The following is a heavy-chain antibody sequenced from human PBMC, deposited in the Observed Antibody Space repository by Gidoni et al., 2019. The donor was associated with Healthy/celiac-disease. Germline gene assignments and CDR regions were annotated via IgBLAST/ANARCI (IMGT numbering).Heavy chain of an antibody. CDR1: GYTFTSYY. CDR2: INPSGGST. Sequence: QVQLVQSGAEVKKPGASVKVSCKASGYTFTSYYMHWVRQAPGQGLEWMGIINPSGGSTSYAQKFQGRVTMTRDTSTSTVYMELSSLRSEDTAVYYCAWGGYCSGGSCGIPHAFDIWGQGTMVTVSS. V-gene: IGHV1-46*03. J-gene: IGHJ3*02. D-gene: IGHD2-15*01. CDR3: AWGGYCSGGSCGIPHAFDI.